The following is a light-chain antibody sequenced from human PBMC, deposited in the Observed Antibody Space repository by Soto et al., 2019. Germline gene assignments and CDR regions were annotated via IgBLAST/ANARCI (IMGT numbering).Light chain of an antibody. J-gene: IGLJ2*01. CDR3: TSYTGSSTFVG. CDR1: SSDVGRYNR. Sequence: QSVLTQAPSVSGSPGQSVTISCTGTSSDVGRYNRVSWYQQPPGTAPKLMIYEVSHRHSGVPDRFSGSKSGNTAALTISGPQAEDEAEYYCTSYTGSSTFVGFGGGTKLTVL. CDR2: EVS. V-gene: IGLV2-18*02.